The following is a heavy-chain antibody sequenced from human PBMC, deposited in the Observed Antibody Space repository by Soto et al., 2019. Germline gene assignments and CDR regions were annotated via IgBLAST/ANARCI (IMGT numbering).Heavy chain of an antibody. Sequence: QVKLVESGGGVVQPGRYLTLLCGGSGFSFTTYHIHWVRQAPGKGLEWVAIITSGGSDRHYADSVRGRFTVSRDNSKNIVFLKMSSLRPDDTALEYCARDGVNMTPGLWSYFDYRVQGTLVTVSS. D-gene: IGHD4-17*01. J-gene: IGHJ4*02. V-gene: IGHV3-30*15. CDR1: GFSFTTYH. CDR3: ARDGVNMTPGLWSYFDY. CDR2: ITSGGSDR.